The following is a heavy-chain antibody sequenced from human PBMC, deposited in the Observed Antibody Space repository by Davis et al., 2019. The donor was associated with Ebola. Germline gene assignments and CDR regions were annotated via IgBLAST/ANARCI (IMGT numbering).Heavy chain of an antibody. CDR1: GFTFSTYT. CDR2: ISSTGSYM. Sequence: PGRSLRLSCAASGFTFSTYTMNWVRQAPGKGLEWVSSISSTGSYMYYADSMKGRFTVSRDNAKTSLYLQMDSLRAEDTAVYYCARVRVDSPMVNAFDIWGQGTMVTVSS. D-gene: IGHD5-18*01. J-gene: IGHJ3*02. V-gene: IGHV3-21*01. CDR3: ARVRVDSPMVNAFDI.